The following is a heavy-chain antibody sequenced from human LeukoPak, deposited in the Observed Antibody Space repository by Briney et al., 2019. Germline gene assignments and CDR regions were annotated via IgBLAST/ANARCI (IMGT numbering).Heavy chain of an antibody. Sequence: GASVKVSCKASGGTFSNFAFSWVRQAPGQGLEWMGRNIPVLGTPDYAQKFQGRATITADKSTSTAYMEVNRLTSEDTAAYYCARGGGTSRYAAIYHWGQGTLLRVSS. J-gene: IGHJ4*02. CDR2: NIPVLGTP. D-gene: IGHD5-12*01. V-gene: IGHV1-69*04. CDR3: ARGGGTSRYAAIYH. CDR1: GGTFSNFA.